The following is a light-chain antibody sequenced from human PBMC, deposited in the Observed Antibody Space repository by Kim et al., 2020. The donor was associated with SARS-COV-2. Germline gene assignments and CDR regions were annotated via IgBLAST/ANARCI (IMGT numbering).Light chain of an antibody. CDR3: QQYNDWPPCT. V-gene: IGKV3-20*01. CDR1: QSVASNH. J-gene: IGKJ2*02. Sequence: EIVLTQSPGTLSLSPGERATLSCRASQSVASNHLAWFQQKPGQAPRLLIYGTSSRATGIPDRFSASESGTDFTLTISSLQSEDFAVYYCQQYNDWPPCTFGQVTKLE. CDR2: GTS.